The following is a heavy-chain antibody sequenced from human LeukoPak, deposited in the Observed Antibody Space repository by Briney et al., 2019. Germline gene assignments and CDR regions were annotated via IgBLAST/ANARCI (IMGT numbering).Heavy chain of an antibody. V-gene: IGHV1-8*02. CDR1: GYTFTSYD. Sequence: ASVKVSCKASGYTFTSYDINWVRQATGQGLEWMGWMNPNSGNTGYAQKLQGRVTMTTDTSTSTAYMELRSLRSDDTAVYYCARDSPYDSSGWYYFDYWGQGTLVTVSS. J-gene: IGHJ4*02. CDR3: ARDSPYDSSGWYYFDY. D-gene: IGHD3-22*01. CDR2: MNPNSGNT.